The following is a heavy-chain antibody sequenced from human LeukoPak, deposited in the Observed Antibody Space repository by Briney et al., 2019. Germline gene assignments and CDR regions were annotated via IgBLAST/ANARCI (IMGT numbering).Heavy chain of an antibody. Sequence: GGSLRLSCAASGFIFTNAWMTWVRQAPGTGLGWVGRIKTKADGGTTDYATPVKGRFTISRDDSKKMIYLHMNSLKTEDTAVYFCTTESRFRLILDYWGLGTLVTVSS. J-gene: IGHJ4*02. CDR1: GFIFTNAW. D-gene: IGHD2-21*01. CDR2: IKTKADGGTT. V-gene: IGHV3-15*01. CDR3: TTESRFRLILDY.